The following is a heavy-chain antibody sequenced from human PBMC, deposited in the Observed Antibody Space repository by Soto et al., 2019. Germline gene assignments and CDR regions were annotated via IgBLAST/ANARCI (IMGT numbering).Heavy chain of an antibody. CDR3: ARGSLWFNAFDI. J-gene: IGHJ3*02. CDR1: GGSISSGDYY. V-gene: IGHV4-30-4*01. CDR2: IYDSGST. Sequence: SETLSLTCTVSGGSISSGDYYWSWIRQPPGKGLEWIGYIYDSGSTYYNPSLKSRVTISVDTSKNQFSLKLSSVTAADTAVYYCARGSLWFNAFDIWGQGTMVTVSS. D-gene: IGHD3-10*01.